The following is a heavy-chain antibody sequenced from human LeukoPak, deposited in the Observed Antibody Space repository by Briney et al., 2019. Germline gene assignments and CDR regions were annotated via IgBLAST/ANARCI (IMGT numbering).Heavy chain of an antibody. Sequence: PSETLSLTCAVYGGSFSGYYWSWIRQPPGKGLEWIGEISHSGSTNYNPSLKSRVTISVDTSKNQFSLKLSSVTAADTAVYYCARGGYCGGDCCLDYWGQGTLVTVSS. J-gene: IGHJ4*02. CDR2: ISHSGST. CDR3: ARGGYCGGDCCLDY. V-gene: IGHV4-34*01. D-gene: IGHD2-21*02. CDR1: GGSFSGYY.